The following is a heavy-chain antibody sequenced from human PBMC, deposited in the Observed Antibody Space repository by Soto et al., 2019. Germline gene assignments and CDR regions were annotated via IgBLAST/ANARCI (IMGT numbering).Heavy chain of an antibody. CDR2: ISAYNGNT. J-gene: IGHJ4*02. Sequence: QVQLVQSGAEVKKPGASVKVSCKASGYTFTSYGISWVRQAPGQGLEWMGWISAYNGNTNYAQKLQGRVTMTTDTSTSTSYMELRSLRSDDTAVYYCARFITIFGVVNVDYYFDYWGQGTLVTVSS. V-gene: IGHV1-18*01. CDR3: ARFITIFGVVNVDYYFDY. D-gene: IGHD3-3*01. CDR1: GYTFTSYG.